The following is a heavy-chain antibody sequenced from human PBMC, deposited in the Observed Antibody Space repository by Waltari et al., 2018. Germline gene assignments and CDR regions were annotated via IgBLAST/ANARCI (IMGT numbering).Heavy chain of an antibody. CDR3: ARANTLKYYYDSSGYYPFDY. CDR2: IIPIFGTA. J-gene: IGHJ4*02. CDR1: GGTFSSYA. D-gene: IGHD3-22*01. V-gene: IGHV1-69*01. Sequence: QVQLVQSGAEVKKPGSSVKVSCTASGGTFSSYAISWVRPRPGPGLEWMGGIIPIFGTANYAQKFQGRVTITADESTSTAYMELSSLRSEDTAVYYCARANTLKYYYDSSGYYPFDYWGQGTLVTVSS.